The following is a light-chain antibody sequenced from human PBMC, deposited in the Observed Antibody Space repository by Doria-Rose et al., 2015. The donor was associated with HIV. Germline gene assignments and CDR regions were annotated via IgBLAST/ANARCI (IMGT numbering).Light chain of an antibody. Sequence: TQSPSSQSAPVGDSITITCQASQDISNYLNWYQQKPGKAPKLLIYDASNLERGVPSRFSGSGSGTDFTFTISSLQPEDIATYYCQQYDDLPYTFGQGTNLKIK. V-gene: IGKV1-33*01. CDR3: QQYDDLPYT. CDR1: QDISNY. CDR2: DAS. J-gene: IGKJ2*01.